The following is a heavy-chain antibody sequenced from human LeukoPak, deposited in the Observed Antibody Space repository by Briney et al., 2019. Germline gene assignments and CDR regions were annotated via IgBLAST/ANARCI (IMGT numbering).Heavy chain of an antibody. CDR2: ISGSGGST. CDR3: AKEHSSGPFYYFDY. D-gene: IGHD6-19*01. J-gene: IGHJ4*02. CDR1: GFTFSSYA. Sequence: GALRLSRAASGFTFSSYAMSWVRQAPGKGLEWVSTISGSGGSTYYADSVKGRFTISRDNSKNTLYLQMNSLRAEDTAVYYCAKEHSSGPFYYFDYWGQGTLVTVSS. V-gene: IGHV3-23*01.